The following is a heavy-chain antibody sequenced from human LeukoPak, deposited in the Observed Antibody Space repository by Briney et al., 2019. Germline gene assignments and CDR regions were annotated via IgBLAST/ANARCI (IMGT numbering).Heavy chain of an antibody. CDR3: ARRLRTTWFDY. J-gene: IGHJ4*02. V-gene: IGHV3-21*01. Sequence: PGRSLRLSCAASGFTFSSYSMNWVRQAPGKGLEWVSSISSSSSYIYYADSVKGRFTISRDNAKNSLYLQMNSLRAEDTAVYYCARRLRTTWFDYWGQGTLVTVSS. CDR2: ISSSSSYI. CDR1: GFTFSSYS. D-gene: IGHD1-7*01.